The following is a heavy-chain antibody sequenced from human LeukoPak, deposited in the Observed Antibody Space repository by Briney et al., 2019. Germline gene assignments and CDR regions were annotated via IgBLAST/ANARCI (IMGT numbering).Heavy chain of an antibody. CDR2: IYYSGST. CDR3: ARSAPRGYYDTSGYYSFDY. CDR1: GGSISSSTYY. Sequence: SETLSLTCTASGGSISSSTYYWDWIRQPPGKGLEWIGSIYYSGSTYYNPSLKSRVTISVDTSKNQFSLKLSSVTAADTAVYYCARSAPRGYYDTSGYYSFDYWGQGTLVTVSS. D-gene: IGHD3-22*01. J-gene: IGHJ4*02. V-gene: IGHV4-39*07.